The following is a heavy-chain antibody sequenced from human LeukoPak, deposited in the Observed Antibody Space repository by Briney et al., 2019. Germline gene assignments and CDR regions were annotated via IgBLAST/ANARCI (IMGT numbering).Heavy chain of an antibody. Sequence: PSQTLSLTCTVSGGSISSGSYYWSWIRQPAGKGLEWIGRIYTSGSTNYNPSLKSRVTISVDTSKNQFSLKLSPVTAADTAVYYCARDRWEPSPLPFDWGQGTLVTVSS. CDR2: IYTSGST. D-gene: IGHD4-23*01. J-gene: IGHJ4*02. CDR3: ARDRWEPSPLPFD. V-gene: IGHV4-61*02. CDR1: GGSISSGSYY.